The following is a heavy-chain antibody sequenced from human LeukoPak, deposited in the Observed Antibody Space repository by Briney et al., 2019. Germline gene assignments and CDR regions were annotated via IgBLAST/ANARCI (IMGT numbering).Heavy chain of an antibody. CDR2: ISSSGSTI. V-gene: IGHV3-11*01. D-gene: IGHD2-2*01. CDR1: GFTFSDYY. J-gene: IGHJ4*02. Sequence: PGGSLRLSCAASGFTFSDYYMSWIRQAPGKGLEWVSHISSSGSTIYYADSVKGRFTISRDNAKNSLYLQMNSLRAEDRAVYYCASGPAALVDFDYWGQGTLVTVSS. CDR3: ASGPAALVDFDY.